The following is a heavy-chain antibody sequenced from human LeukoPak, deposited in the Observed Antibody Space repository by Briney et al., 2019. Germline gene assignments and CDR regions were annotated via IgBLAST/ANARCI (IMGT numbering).Heavy chain of an antibody. CDR1: HFTFSHFG. CDR3: AKDAQRGFDYSNSLEK. V-gene: IGHV3-33*06. CDR2: IWNDGSSQ. J-gene: IGHJ4*02. D-gene: IGHD4-11*01. Sequence: GESLRLSCVASHFTFSHFGMHWVRQAPGKGLEWVAVIWNDGSSQYYADSVKGRFTISRDNSQNTVYLQMNSLRDEDTAVYYCAKDAQRGFDYSNSLEKWGQGTLVIVSS.